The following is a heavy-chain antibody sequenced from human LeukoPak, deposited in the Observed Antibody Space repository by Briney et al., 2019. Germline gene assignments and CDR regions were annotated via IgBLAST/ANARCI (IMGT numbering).Heavy chain of an antibody. CDR3: TGVSRSSWYDY. V-gene: IGHV3-7*05. J-gene: IGHJ4*02. D-gene: IGHD6-13*01. CDR2: IKQDGSEK. CDR1: GFTFSSYW. Sequence: GGSLRLSCAASGFTFSSYWMSWVRQAPGKGLEWVANIKQDGSEKYYVDSVKGRFTISRDNAKNSLYLQMNSLRAEDTAVYYCTGVSRSSWYDYWGQGTLVTVSS.